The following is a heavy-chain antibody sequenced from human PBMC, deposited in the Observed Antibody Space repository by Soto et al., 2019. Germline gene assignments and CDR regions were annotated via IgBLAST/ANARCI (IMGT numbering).Heavy chain of an antibody. V-gene: IGHV1-18*01. Sequence: QVQLVQSGAEVKKPGASVKVSCKASGYTFTNFGISWVRQTPGQGLEWMGWISAYNGNTNYAQKFQGRVTMTTDTSTSKAYMEVRSLRFADTAVYYCASGGTPIDYGGQGTLVTVSS. J-gene: IGHJ4*02. CDR2: ISAYNGNT. CDR3: ASGGTPIDY. D-gene: IGHD3-16*01. CDR1: GYTFTNFG.